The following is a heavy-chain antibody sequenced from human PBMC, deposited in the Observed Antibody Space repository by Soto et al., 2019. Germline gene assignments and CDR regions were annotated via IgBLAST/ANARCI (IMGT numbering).Heavy chain of an antibody. CDR3: AKGAWRGRGDY. D-gene: IGHD3-10*01. V-gene: IGHV3-23*01. J-gene: IGHJ4*02. Sequence: EVQLLESGGGLVQPGGSLRLSCAASGFTFSSYAMSWVRQAPGKGLEWVSAISSSGGNTYYADSVVKGRFTISRDSSKNTLYMQMNSLRAEDTAVYSCAKGAWRGRGDYWGQGTLVTVSS. CDR2: ISSSGGNT. CDR1: GFTFSSYA.